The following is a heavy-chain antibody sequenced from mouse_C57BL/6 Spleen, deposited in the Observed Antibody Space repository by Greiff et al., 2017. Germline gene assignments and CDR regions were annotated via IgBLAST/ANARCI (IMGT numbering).Heavy chain of an antibody. CDR3: ASLYGSSYEDAMDY. Sequence: QVQLQQSGAELVKPGASVKLSCKASGYTFTSYWMHWVKQRPGRGLEWIGRIDPNSGGTKYNEKFKSKATLTVDKPSSTAYMQLSSLTSEDSAVYYCASLYGSSYEDAMDYWGQGTSVTVSS. CDR1: GYTFTSYW. J-gene: IGHJ4*01. CDR2: IDPNSGGT. V-gene: IGHV1-72*01. D-gene: IGHD1-1*01.